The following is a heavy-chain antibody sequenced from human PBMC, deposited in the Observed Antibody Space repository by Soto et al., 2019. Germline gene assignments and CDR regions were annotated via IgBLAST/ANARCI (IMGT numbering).Heavy chain of an antibody. D-gene: IGHD3-22*01. CDR1: GGSISSSSYY. CDR3: ARCERGTYYYDSSGYYYVSFFDY. J-gene: IGHJ4*02. CDR2: IYYSGST. Sequence: QLQLQESGPGLVKPSETLSLTCTVSGGSISSSSYYWGWIRQPPGKGLEWIGSIYYSGSTYYNPSLKSRVTISVDTSKNQFSLKLSSVTAADTAVYYCARCERGTYYYDSSGYYYVSFFDYWGQGTLVTVSS. V-gene: IGHV4-39*01.